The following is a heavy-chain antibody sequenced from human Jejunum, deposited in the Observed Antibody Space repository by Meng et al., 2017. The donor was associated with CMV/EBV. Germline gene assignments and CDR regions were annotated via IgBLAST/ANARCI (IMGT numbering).Heavy chain of an antibody. CDR3: TRGAGNSWYRSLFDY. CDR2: ISGYNGNT. J-gene: IGHJ4*02. Sequence: YTFFSYGINWVRQAPGQGLEWMGWISGYNGNTNYAQKFQDRLTMTTDTSTSTAYMDLRSLRPDDTAVYYCTRGAGNSWYRSLFDYWGQGTLVTVSS. D-gene: IGHD6-13*01. V-gene: IGHV1-18*01. CDR1: YTFFSYG.